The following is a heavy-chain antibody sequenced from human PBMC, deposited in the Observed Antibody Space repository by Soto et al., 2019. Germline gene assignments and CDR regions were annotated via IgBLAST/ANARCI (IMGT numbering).Heavy chain of an antibody. D-gene: IGHD6-19*01. CDR2: IYSGGST. Sequence: GGSLRLSCAASGFTVSSNYMSWVRQAPGKGLEWVSVIYSGGSTYYADSVKGRFTISRDNSKNTLYLQMNSLRAEDTAVYYCARARVIEVAGPGDYFDYWGQGTLVTVSS. V-gene: IGHV3-53*01. J-gene: IGHJ4*02. CDR3: ARARVIEVAGPGDYFDY. CDR1: GFTVSSNY.